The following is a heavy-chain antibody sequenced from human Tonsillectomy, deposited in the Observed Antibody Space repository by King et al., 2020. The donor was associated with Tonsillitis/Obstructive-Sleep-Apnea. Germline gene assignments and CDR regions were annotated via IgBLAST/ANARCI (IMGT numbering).Heavy chain of an antibody. V-gene: IGHV3-49*04. CDR3: TRAPIVVRGYYDYMDV. D-gene: IGHD2-2*01. CDR1: GFTFGDYA. J-gene: IGHJ6*03. Sequence: VQLVESGGGLVQPGRSLRLSCTASGFTFGDYAMSWVRQAPGKGLEWVGFIRSKAYGGTTEHAASVKGRFTISRDDSKSIAYLQMNSLKTEDTAVYYCTRAPIVVRGYYDYMDVWGKGTTVTVSS. CDR2: IRSKAYGGTT.